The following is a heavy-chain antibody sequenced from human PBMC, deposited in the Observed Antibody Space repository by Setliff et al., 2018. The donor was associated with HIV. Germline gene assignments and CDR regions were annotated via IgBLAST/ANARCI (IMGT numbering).Heavy chain of an antibody. J-gene: IGHJ6*03. CDR3: ARGYDVVTGSPLYYMDV. CDR1: GGSISSDTYH. CDR2: INHSGST. Sequence: SETLSLTCTVSGGSISSDTYHYSWIRQPPGKGLEWIGEINHSGSTNYNPSLKSRVTISVDTSKNQFSLKLSSVTAADTAVYYCARGYDVVTGSPLYYMDVWGKGTTVTVSS. D-gene: IGHD3-9*01. V-gene: IGHV4-39*07.